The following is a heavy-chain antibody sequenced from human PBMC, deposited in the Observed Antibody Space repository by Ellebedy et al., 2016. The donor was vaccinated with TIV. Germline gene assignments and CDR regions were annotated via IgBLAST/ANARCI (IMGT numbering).Heavy chain of an antibody. D-gene: IGHD6-13*01. CDR1: GFTFSGYS. CDR3: ARGSSWFRTYYLDF. V-gene: IGHV3-21*04. CDR2: ISSSSSYI. J-gene: IGHJ4*02. Sequence: GESLKISCAASGFTFSGYSMKWVRQAPGKGLEWVSSISSSSSYIFYADSVKGRFTISRDNAQNSLYLQMTSLRAEDTAVYYCARGSSWFRTYYLDFWGQGTLVTVSS.